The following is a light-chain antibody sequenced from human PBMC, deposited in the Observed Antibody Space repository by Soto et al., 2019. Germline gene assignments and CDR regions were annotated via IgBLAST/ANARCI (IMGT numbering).Light chain of an antibody. V-gene: IGKV2-30*01. Sequence: DVVMTQSPLSLPVTLGQSASISCRSRQSLVFSDGDTYLSWFQQRPGQSPRRLIYKVTSRDSGVRDRFSGSGSGTDFTLTISRVEAEDVGVYYCMQGTHWPPTFGQGTKLEI. CDR2: KVT. CDR1: QSLVFSDGDTY. J-gene: IGKJ2*01. CDR3: MQGTHWPPT.